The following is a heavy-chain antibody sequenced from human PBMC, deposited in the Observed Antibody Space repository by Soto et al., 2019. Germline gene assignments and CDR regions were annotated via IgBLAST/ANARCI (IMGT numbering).Heavy chain of an antibody. CDR2: INHSGST. Sequence: SETLSLTCAVYGGSFSGYYWSWIRQPPGKGLEWIGEINHSGSTNYNPSLKSRVTISVDTSKNQFSLKLSSVTAADTAVYYCARGGLRYCDWFPAHYSYGMDVWGQGTTVTVSS. J-gene: IGHJ6*02. V-gene: IGHV4-34*01. CDR1: GGSFSGYY. CDR3: ARGGLRYCDWFPAHYSYGMDV. D-gene: IGHD3-9*01.